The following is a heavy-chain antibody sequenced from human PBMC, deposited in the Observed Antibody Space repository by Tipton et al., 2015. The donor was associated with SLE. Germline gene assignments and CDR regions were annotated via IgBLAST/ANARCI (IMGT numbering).Heavy chain of an antibody. Sequence: LRLSCAVYGGSFSGYYWSWIRQPPGKALEWIGEINHRGSTNYSPSLKSRVTLSEDRSKKQFSLKLRSVTAADTAGYYCAGCGGGSCFAYWGRGTPVAVAS. CDR1: GGSFSGYY. D-gene: IGHD2-15*01. CDR3: AGCGGGSCFAY. CDR2: INHRGST. J-gene: IGHJ4*02. V-gene: IGHV4-34*01.